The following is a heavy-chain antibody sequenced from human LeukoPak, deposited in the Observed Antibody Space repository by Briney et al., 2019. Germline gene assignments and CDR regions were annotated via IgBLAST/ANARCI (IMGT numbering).Heavy chain of an antibody. CDR3: ATNDLGSSSWYYFDY. CDR2: ISGSGGST. J-gene: IGHJ4*02. CDR1: GFTFSSYA. V-gene: IGHV3-23*01. D-gene: IGHD6-13*01. Sequence: SGGSLRLSCAASGFTFSSYAMSWVRQAPGKGLEWVSAISGSGGSTYYADSVKGRFTISRDNSKNTLYLQMNSLRAEDTAVYYCATNDLGSSSWYYFDYWGQGTLVTVSS.